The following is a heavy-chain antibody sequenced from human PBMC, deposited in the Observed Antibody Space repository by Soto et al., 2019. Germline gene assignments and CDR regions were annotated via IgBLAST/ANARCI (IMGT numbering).Heavy chain of an antibody. D-gene: IGHD3-10*01. CDR2: ISDYNGNT. V-gene: IGHV1-18*01. J-gene: IGHJ6*02. Sequence: QVQLVQSGAEVKKPGASVKVSCKTSGYTFNNYGISWVRQAPGQGLEWMGWISDYNGNTNYPQKFQGIVTMTTDISTKTVYMVLTSLRSDDTAVYYCARDGYYGSGSYGMDVWGRGTTVSVSS. CDR3: ARDGYYGSGSYGMDV. CDR1: GYTFNNYG.